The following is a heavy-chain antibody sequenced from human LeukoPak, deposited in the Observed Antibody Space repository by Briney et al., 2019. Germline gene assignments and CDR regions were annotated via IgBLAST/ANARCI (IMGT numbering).Heavy chain of an antibody. CDR3: AGGSGSGWMVDS. CDR2: IYYSGST. D-gene: IGHD6-19*01. V-gene: IGHV4-59*01. J-gene: IGHJ4*02. CDR1: GGSISSYY. Sequence: PSETLSLTCTVSGGSISSYYWSWIRQPPGKGLEWIGCIYYSGSTNYNPSLKSRVTISVDTSKNQFSLKLSSVTAADTAVYYCAGGSGSGWMVDSWGQGILVTVSS.